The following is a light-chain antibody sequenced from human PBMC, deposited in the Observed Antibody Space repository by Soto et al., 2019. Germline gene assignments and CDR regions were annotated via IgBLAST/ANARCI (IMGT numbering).Light chain of an antibody. V-gene: IGKV1-39*01. Sequence: DIQMTQSPSSLSASVGDRVTITCQASQDISNYLNWYQQKPGKAPNLLIYAASSLQSGVPSRISGSGSGTDFTLTISSLQPEDFATYYCQQSYSIPQTFGQGTKVDTK. CDR3: QQSYSIPQT. CDR2: AAS. CDR1: QDISNY. J-gene: IGKJ1*01.